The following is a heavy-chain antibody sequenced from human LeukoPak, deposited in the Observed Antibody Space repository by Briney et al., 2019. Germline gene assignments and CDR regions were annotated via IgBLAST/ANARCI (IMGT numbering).Heavy chain of an antibody. CDR1: GYTFTSYD. V-gene: IGHV1-8*01. CDR3: ARGHSPDIVATSDAFDI. CDR2: MNPNSGNT. J-gene: IGHJ3*02. Sequence: GASVKVSCKASGYTFTSYDINWVRQATGQGLEWMGWMNPNSGNTGYAQKFQGRVTMTRNTSISTAYMELSSLRSEDTAVYYCARGHSPDIVATSDAFDIWGQGTMVTVSS. D-gene: IGHD5-12*01.